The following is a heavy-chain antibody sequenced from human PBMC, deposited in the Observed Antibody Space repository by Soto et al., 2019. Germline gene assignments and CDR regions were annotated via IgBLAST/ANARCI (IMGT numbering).Heavy chain of an antibody. CDR2: FDPSGVAT. Sequence: QVQLVQSGAEVKKPGASVKVSCKASGYTFTSYFIHWVRQAPGQGLEWMGVFDPSGVATNSAQKSQGRLTMTRDKSTSTGYMDLTSLGSDDTALYYCARVSRGAFDNWGQGTLDTVSS. CDR3: ARVSRGAFDN. J-gene: IGHJ3*02. CDR1: GYTFTSYF. V-gene: IGHV1-46*01.